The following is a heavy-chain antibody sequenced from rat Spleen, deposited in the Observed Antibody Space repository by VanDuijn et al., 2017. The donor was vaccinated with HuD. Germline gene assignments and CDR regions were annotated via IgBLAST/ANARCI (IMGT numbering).Heavy chain of an antibody. CDR3: ARHWGY. D-gene: IGHD4-6*01. J-gene: IGHJ2*01. CDR2: ISYEGSSI. CDR1: GFTFSSFA. V-gene: IGHV5-22*01. Sequence: EVQLVESGGCLVQPGRSLKLSCAASGFTFSSFAMAWVRQAPKKGLEWVASISYEGSSIYYGDSVQGRFTISRDNAKSTLYLQMNSLRSEDTATYYCARHWGYWGQGVMVTVSS.